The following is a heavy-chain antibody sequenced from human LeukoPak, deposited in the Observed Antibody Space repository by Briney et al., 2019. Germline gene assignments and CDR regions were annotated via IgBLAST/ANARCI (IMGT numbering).Heavy chain of an antibody. D-gene: IGHD3-22*01. CDR1: GFTFSSYA. CDR2: ISGSGGST. V-gene: IGHV3-23*01. Sequence: TGGSLRLSCAASGFTFSSYAMSWVRQAPGKGLEWVPAISGSGGSTYYADSVKGRFTISRDNSKNTLYLQMNSLRAEDTAVYYCAKTRDSSGYYFDYWGQGTLVTVSS. CDR3: AKTRDSSGYYFDY. J-gene: IGHJ4*02.